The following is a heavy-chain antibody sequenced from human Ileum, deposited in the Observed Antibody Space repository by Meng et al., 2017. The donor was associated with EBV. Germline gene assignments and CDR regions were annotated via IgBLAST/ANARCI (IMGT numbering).Heavy chain of an antibody. Sequence: QVQLQESGPGLVKPSGTLSRTCAVSGGSISSSNWWSWVRQSPGKGLEWIGETYHSGSTNYNPSLKSRVTISVDKSKNEFSLKLNSVTAADTAVYYCTHYNWGNHPDGVYWGQGTMVTVYS. CDR2: TYHSGST. CDR1: GGSISSSNW. D-gene: IGHD3-16*01. J-gene: IGHJ4*02. CDR3: THYNWGNHPDGVY. V-gene: IGHV4-4*02.